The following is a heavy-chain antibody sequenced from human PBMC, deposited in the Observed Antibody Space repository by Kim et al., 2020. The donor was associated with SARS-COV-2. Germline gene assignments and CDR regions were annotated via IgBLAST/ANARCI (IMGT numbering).Heavy chain of an antibody. Sequence: YADSVKGRFTISRDNAKNSLYLQMNSLRAEDTAVYYCARVDYGVLYGMDVWGQGTTVTVSS. D-gene: IGHD4-17*01. V-gene: IGHV3-48*03. CDR3: ARVDYGVLYGMDV. J-gene: IGHJ6*02.